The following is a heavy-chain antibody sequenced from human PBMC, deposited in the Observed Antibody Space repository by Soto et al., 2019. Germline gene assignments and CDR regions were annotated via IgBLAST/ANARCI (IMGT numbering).Heavy chain of an antibody. J-gene: IGHJ4*02. Sequence: GASVKVSCKVSGYTLTELSMHWVRQAPGKGLEWMGGFDPEDGETIYAQKFQGRVTMTEDTSTDTAYMELSSLRSEDTAVYYCATGPYYSSSWYYFDYWGQGXLVTVSS. CDR2: FDPEDGET. CDR3: ATGPYYSSSWYYFDY. CDR1: GYTLTELS. D-gene: IGHD6-13*01. V-gene: IGHV1-24*01.